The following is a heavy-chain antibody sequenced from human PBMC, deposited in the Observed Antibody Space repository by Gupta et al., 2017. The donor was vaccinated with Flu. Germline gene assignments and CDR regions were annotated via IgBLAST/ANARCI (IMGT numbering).Heavy chain of an antibody. D-gene: IGHD5-24*01. J-gene: IGHJ6*02. CDR2: ISHDGSNY. CDR3: AIDWKWNNNNYGMNV. Sequence: QERVVESGGGVVQPGRALRLSCAASGFSFSNYGMHWVRQAPGKGLEWVAVISHDGSNYYYTDSVKGRFTISRDNSKNTLYLQMNSLRTEDTAVYYCAIDWKWNNNNYGMNVWGQGTTVTVSS. CDR1: GFSFSNYG. V-gene: IGHV3-30*03.